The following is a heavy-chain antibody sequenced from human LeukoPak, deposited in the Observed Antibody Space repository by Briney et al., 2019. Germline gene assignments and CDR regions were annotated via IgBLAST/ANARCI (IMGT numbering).Heavy chain of an antibody. CDR2: INHSGST. J-gene: IGHJ4*02. D-gene: IGHD2/OR15-2a*01. CDR1: GGSFSGYY. V-gene: IGHV4-34*01. Sequence: ASETLSLTCAVYGGSFSGYYWSWIRQPPGEGLEWIGEINHSGSTNYNPSLKSRVTISVDTSKNQFSLKLSSVTAADTAVYYCARVRISSHRWAFDYWGQGTLVTVSS. CDR3: ARVRISSHRWAFDY.